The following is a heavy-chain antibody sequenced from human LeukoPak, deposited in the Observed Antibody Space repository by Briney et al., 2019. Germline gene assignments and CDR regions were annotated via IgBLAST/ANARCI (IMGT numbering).Heavy chain of an antibody. J-gene: IGHJ6*02. CDR2: MNPNSGNT. D-gene: IGHD6-19*01. CDR1: GYTFTSYD. V-gene: IGHV1-8*01. Sequence: ASVKVSCKASGYTFTSYDINWVRQATGQGLEWMGWMNPNSGNTGYAQKFQGRVTMTRNTSISTAYMELSSLRSEDTAVYYCARVFGAVAGIGYYYYYGMDVWGQGTTVTVSS. CDR3: ARVFGAVAGIGYYYYYGMDV.